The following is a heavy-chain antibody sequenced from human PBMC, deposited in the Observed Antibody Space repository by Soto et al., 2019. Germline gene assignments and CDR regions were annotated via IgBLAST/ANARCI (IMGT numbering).Heavy chain of an antibody. V-gene: IGHV3-48*01. D-gene: IGHD6-13*01. CDR2: ISSTSSTI. Sequence: EVQLVESGGGLVQPGGSLRLSCAASGFTFSFYSMNWVRQAPGKGLEWVSYISSTSSTIYYADSAKGRFTISRDNAKTSLYLQMNSLRAEDTAVYYCAGVPIAADEHFDYWGQGTLVTVSS. CDR3: AGVPIAADEHFDY. J-gene: IGHJ4*02. CDR1: GFTFSFYS.